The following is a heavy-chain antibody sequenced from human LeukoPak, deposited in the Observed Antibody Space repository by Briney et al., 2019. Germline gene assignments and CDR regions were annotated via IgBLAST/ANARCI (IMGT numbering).Heavy chain of an antibody. Sequence: PSQTLSLTCTVSGGSISSGGYYWSWIRQPPGKGLEWIGYIYHSGSTYYNPSLESRVTISVDTSKNQFSLKLSSVTAADTAVYYCARTPGYDILTGYPLPYYFDYWGQGTLVTVSS. CDR2: IYHSGST. CDR1: GGSISSGGYY. V-gene: IGHV4-30-2*01. J-gene: IGHJ4*02. CDR3: ARTPGYDILTGYPLPYYFDY. D-gene: IGHD3-9*01.